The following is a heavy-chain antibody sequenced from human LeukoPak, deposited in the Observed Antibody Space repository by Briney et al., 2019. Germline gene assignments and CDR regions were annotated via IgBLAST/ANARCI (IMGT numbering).Heavy chain of an antibody. Sequence: GGSLRLSCAASGSTVSSNYMSWVRQAPGKGLEWVSVIYSGGSTYYADSVKGRFTISRDNSKNTLYLQMNSLRAEDTAVYYCARLGAYYYYGMDVWGQGTTVTVSS. CDR3: ARLGAYYYYGMDV. CDR1: GSTVSSNY. CDR2: IYSGGST. J-gene: IGHJ6*02. D-gene: IGHD1-26*01. V-gene: IGHV3-53*01.